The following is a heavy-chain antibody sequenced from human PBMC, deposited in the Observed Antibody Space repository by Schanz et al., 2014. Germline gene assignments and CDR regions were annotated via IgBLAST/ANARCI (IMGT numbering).Heavy chain of an antibody. J-gene: IGHJ4*02. CDR2: MNESHSTI. V-gene: IGHV3-23*04. CDR1: GFSFSSYA. CDR3: AKDAENTAMINDYFDY. D-gene: IGHD5-18*01. Sequence: EVQLVQSGGGLVQPGGSLRLSCAASGFSFSSYAMGWVRQARGKGLEWVSAMNESHSTIYYADSVRGRFTISRDNSKNTLYLQMNSLRAEDTAVYYCAKDAENTAMINDYFDYWGQGTLVTVSS.